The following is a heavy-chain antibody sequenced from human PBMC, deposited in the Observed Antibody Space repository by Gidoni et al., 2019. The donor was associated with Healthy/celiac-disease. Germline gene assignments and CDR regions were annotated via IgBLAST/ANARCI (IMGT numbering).Heavy chain of an antibody. D-gene: IGHD3-22*01. J-gene: IGHJ4*02. CDR2: IWYDVSNK. Sequence: QVQLVESGGGVVQPGRALRRSWAESGFTVSSYGMHWVRQAPGKGLEGVAVIWYDVSNKYYADSVKGRFTISRDNSKNTLYLQMNSLRAEDTAVYYCASNYYYDSSGYYALDYWGQGTLVTVSS. V-gene: IGHV3-33*01. CDR3: ASNYYYDSSGYYALDY. CDR1: GFTVSSYG.